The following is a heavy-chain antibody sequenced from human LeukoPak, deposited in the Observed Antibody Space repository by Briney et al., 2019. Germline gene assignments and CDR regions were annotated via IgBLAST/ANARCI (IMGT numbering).Heavy chain of an antibody. V-gene: IGHV3-21*01. J-gene: IGHJ4*02. D-gene: IGHD3-3*01. CDR3: ARDHYDFWSGYGDY. CDR1: GFTFSSYS. CDR2: ISSSSSYI. Sequence: AGGSLRLSCAASGFTFSSYSMNWVRQAPGKGLEWVSSISSSSSYIYYADSVKGRFTISRDNAKNSLYLQMNSLRAEDTAVYYCARDHYDFWSGYGDYWGQGTLVTVSS.